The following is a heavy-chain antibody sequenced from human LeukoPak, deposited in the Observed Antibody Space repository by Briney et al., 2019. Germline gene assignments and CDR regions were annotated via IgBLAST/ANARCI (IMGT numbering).Heavy chain of an antibody. V-gene: IGHV3-49*04. D-gene: IGHD5-24*01. CDR1: GFTFGDYA. J-gene: IGHJ4*02. Sequence: GGSLRLSCTASGFTFGDYAMSWVRQAPGKGLEWVGFIRSKAYGGTTEYAASVEGRFTISRDDSKSIAYLQMNSLKTEDTAVYYCTRERDGLDYWGQGTLVTVSS. CDR2: IRSKAYGGTT. CDR3: TRERDGLDY.